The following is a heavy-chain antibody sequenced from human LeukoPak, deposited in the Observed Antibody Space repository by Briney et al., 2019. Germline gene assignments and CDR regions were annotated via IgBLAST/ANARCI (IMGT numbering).Heavy chain of an antibody. J-gene: IGHJ5*02. CDR3: ARLEVYYDSSGYYNWFDP. V-gene: IGHV4-59*08. CDR1: GCSISSYY. D-gene: IGHD3-22*01. Sequence: SETLSLTCTVSGCSISSYYWSWIRQPPGRGLEWIGYIYYSGSTNYNPSLKSRVTISVDTSKNQFSLKLSSVTAADTAVYYCARLEVYYDSSGYYNWFDPWSQGTLVTVSS. CDR2: IYYSGST.